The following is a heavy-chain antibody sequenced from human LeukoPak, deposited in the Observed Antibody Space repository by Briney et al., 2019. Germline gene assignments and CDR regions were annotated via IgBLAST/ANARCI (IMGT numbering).Heavy chain of an antibody. CDR1: GFIVSSNH. CDR3: ASAVRDLGIAVAGTDY. J-gene: IGHJ4*02. D-gene: IGHD6-19*01. CDR2: IYRGGST. V-gene: IGHV3-53*01. Sequence: GGSLRLSCAVSGFIVSSNHMSWVRQAPGKGLEWVSVIYRGGSTAYADSVKGRFTISRDNAENSLYLQMNSLRAEDTAVYYCASAVRDLGIAVAGTDYWGQGTLVTVSS.